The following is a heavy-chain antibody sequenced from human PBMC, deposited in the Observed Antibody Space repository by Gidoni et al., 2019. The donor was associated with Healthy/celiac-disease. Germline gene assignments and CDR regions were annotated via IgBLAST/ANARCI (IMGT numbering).Heavy chain of an antibody. V-gene: IGHV1-69*01. J-gene: IGHJ5*02. Sequence: QVQLVQSGAEVKKPGSSVKVSCKASGGTFSSSAISWVRQAPGQGLEWMGGIIPIFGTANYAQKFQGRVTITADESTSTAYMELSSLRSEDTAVYYCAREWRYCSGGSCSLWFDPWGQGTLVTVSS. D-gene: IGHD2-15*01. CDR3: AREWRYCSGGSCSLWFDP. CDR2: IIPIFGTA. CDR1: GGTFSSSA.